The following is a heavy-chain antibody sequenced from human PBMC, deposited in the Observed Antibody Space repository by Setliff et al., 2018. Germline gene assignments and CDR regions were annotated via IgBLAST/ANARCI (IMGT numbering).Heavy chain of an antibody. V-gene: IGHV4-31*02. CDR2: IYYSGST. CDR3: ARDRRIVGARHAFDI. J-gene: IGHJ3*02. CDR1: GGSISSGGYY. Sequence: SETLSLTWTVSGGSISSGGYYWSWIREHPGKGLEWIGYIYYSGSTYYNPSLKSRVTISVDTSKNQFSLKLSSVTAADTAVYYCARDRRIVGARHAFDIWGQGTMVTVSS. D-gene: IGHD1-26*01.